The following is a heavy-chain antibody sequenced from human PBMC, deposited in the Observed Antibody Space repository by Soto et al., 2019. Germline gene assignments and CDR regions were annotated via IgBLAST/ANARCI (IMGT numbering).Heavy chain of an antibody. D-gene: IGHD2-2*01. Sequence: GESLKISCKGSGYSFTSYWIGWVRQMPGKGLEWMGIIYPGDSDTRYSPSFQGQVTISADKSISTAYLQWSSLKASDTAMYYCARLEQNIVVVPAALDYWGQGTLVTVSS. V-gene: IGHV5-51*01. CDR3: ARLEQNIVVVPAALDY. CDR1: GYSFTSYW. CDR2: IYPGDSDT. J-gene: IGHJ4*02.